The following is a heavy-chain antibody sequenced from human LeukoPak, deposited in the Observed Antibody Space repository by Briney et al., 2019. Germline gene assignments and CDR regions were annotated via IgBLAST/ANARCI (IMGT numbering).Heavy chain of an antibody. CDR3: ARLATAGYLNC. CDR2: ISYSGST. D-gene: IGHD6-19*01. Sequence: SETLSLTCSVSGDSMNSYFWSWIRQPPGKGLEWIGYISYSGSTKYNPSLKSRVTISVDTSKNQFSLRLSSVTAADTAVYYCARLATAGYLNCWGQGTLVTVSS. J-gene: IGHJ4*02. CDR1: GDSMNSYF. V-gene: IGHV4-59*08.